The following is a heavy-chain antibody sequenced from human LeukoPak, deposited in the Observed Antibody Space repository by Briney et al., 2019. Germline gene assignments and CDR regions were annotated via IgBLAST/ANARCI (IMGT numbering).Heavy chain of an antibody. CDR1: GFTFSSYG. J-gene: IGHJ4*02. CDR3: AKDPDYSSSWYYYFDY. CDR2: IWYGGSNK. D-gene: IGHD6-13*01. Sequence: PGRSLRLSCAASGFTFSSYGMHWVRQAPGKGLEWVAVIWYGGSNKYYADSVKGRFTVSRDNSKNTLYLQMNSLRAEDTAVYYCAKDPDYSSSWYYYFDYWGQGTLVTVSS. V-gene: IGHV3-33*06.